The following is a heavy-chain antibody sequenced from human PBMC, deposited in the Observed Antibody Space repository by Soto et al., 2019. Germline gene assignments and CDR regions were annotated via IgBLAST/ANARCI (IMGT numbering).Heavy chain of an antibody. Sequence: VASVKVSCKASGFTFTSSAVQWVRQARGQRLEWIGWIVVGSGNTNYAQKFQERVTITRDMSTSTAYMELSSLRSEDTAVYYCAAVSVGAESRAFDTWGQGTMVTVSS. CDR2: IVVGSGNT. CDR3: AAVSVGAESRAFDT. J-gene: IGHJ3*02. D-gene: IGHD1-26*01. V-gene: IGHV1-58*01. CDR1: GFTFTSSA.